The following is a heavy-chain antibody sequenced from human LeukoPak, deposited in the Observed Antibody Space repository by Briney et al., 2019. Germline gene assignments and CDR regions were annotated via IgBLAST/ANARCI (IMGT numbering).Heavy chain of an antibody. CDR1: GFTFSSYW. D-gene: IGHD3-22*01. CDR3: ARGYYDSSGYYWGGYYYYYMDV. J-gene: IGHJ6*03. Sequence: GGSLRLSCAASGFTFSSYWMHWVRQAPGKGLVWVSRINSDGSSTSYADSVKGRFTISRDNAKNTLYLQMNSLRAEDTAVYYCARGYYDSSGYYWGGYYYYYMDVWGKGTTVTISS. V-gene: IGHV3-74*01. CDR2: INSDGSST.